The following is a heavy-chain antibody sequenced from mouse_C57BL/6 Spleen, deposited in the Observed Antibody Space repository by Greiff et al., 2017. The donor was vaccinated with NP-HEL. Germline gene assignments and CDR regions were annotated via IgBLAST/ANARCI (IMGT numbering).Heavy chain of an antibody. CDR3: ARNDGSSYDWFAY. CDR1: GYTFTSYW. V-gene: IGHV1-50*01. CDR2: IDPSDSYT. Sequence: QVQLQQPGAELVKPGASVKLSCKASGYTFTSYWMQWVKQRPGQGLAWIGEIDPSDSYTNYNQKFKGKATLGVYTSSSTAYMQLSSLTSEDSAVYYCARNDGSSYDWFAYWGQGTLVTVSA. J-gene: IGHJ3*01. D-gene: IGHD1-1*01.